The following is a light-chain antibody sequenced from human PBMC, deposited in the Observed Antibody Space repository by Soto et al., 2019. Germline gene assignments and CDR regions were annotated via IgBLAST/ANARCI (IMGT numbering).Light chain of an antibody. J-gene: IGKJ4*01. CDR1: QSVSSN. CDR3: QQYATSPLT. V-gene: IGKV3-15*01. CDR2: GAS. Sequence: EIVVTQSPATLSVSPGERATLSCRASQSVSSNLAWYQQKPGQAPRLLIYGASTRATGIPARFSGSGSGTDFTLTISRLEPEDFALYYCQQYATSPLTFGGGTKVDIK.